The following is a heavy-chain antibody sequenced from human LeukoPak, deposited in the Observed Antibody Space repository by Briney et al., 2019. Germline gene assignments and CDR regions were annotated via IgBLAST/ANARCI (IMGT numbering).Heavy chain of an antibody. CDR1: GGYITSSSYY. CDR3: ARVSGYDWESFYDY. Sequence: SETLSLTCTVSGGYITSSSYYWDWIRQPPGRGLEWIGSIYYSGSTYYNSSLKSRVTISVDTSKNQFSLKLSSVTAADTAVYYCARVSGYDWESFYDYWGQGTLVTVSS. V-gene: IGHV4-39*07. D-gene: IGHD5-12*01. J-gene: IGHJ4*02. CDR2: IYYSGST.